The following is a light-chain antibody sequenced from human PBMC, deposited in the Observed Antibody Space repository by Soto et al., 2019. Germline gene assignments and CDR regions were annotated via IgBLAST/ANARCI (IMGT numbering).Light chain of an antibody. CDR1: QSVLYSSNNRDS. CDR3: QQRTTWPT. CDR2: WAS. Sequence: DIVMTQSPDSLAVSLGERATINCKFSQSVLYSSNNRDSLAWYQQKPGLPPKLLIYWASIRASGVPDRFSGGGSGTDFTLTISSLQAEDVAVYYCQQRTTWPTFGGGTKVEIK. J-gene: IGKJ4*01. V-gene: IGKV4-1*01.